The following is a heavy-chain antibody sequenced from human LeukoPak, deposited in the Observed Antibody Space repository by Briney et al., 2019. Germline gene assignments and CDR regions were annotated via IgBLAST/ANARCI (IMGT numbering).Heavy chain of an antibody. J-gene: IGHJ4*02. CDR2: ISGSGGST. V-gene: IGHV3-23*01. CDR3: AKDLLYSYSSSVDY. Sequence: GGTLRLSCAASGFTFSNYGMSWVRQAPGKGLEWVSAISGSGGSTYYADSVKGRFTISRDNSKNTLYLQMNSLRAEDTAVYYCAKDLLYSYSSSVDYWSQGTLVTVSS. CDR1: GFTFSNYG. D-gene: IGHD6-6*01.